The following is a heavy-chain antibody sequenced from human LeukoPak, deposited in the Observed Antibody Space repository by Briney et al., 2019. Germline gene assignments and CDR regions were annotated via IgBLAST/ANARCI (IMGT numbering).Heavy chain of an antibody. J-gene: IGHJ4*02. V-gene: IGHV3-21*01. CDR3: ARVVSASFDFDY. Sequence: GGSLRLSCVASGFTFSSYRMNWVRQAPGKGLEWVSSIGSSSSHINYVDSVKGRFTISRDNAKNSLYLQMNSLRAEDTAVYYCARVVSASFDFDYWGQGILVTVSS. CDR2: IGSSSSHI. D-gene: IGHD1-26*01. CDR1: GFTFSSYR.